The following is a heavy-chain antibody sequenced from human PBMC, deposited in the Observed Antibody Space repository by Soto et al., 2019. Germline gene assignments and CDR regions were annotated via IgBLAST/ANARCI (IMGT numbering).Heavy chain of an antibody. Sequence: SETLSLTCTASGGSVSSYYWSWIRQPPGKGLEWIGYIYYSGSTNYNPSLKSRVTISVDTSKNQFSLKLSSVTAADTAVYYCASYQAVAGTIDYWGQGTLVTVSS. CDR3: ASYQAVAGTIDY. D-gene: IGHD6-19*01. CDR1: GGSVSSYY. J-gene: IGHJ4*02. CDR2: IYYSGST. V-gene: IGHV4-59*02.